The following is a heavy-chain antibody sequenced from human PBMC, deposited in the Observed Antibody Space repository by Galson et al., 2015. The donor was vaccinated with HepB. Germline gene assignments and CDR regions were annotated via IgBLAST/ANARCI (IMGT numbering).Heavy chain of an antibody. Sequence: SVKVSCKASGGTFSSYAISWVRQAPGQGLEWMGGIIPIFGTANYAQKFQGRVTITADESTSTAYMELSSLRSEDTAVYYCASPAYGSGSYPYYYYGMDVWGQGTTVTVSS. J-gene: IGHJ6*02. D-gene: IGHD3-10*01. CDR1: GGTFSSYA. V-gene: IGHV1-69*13. CDR2: IIPIFGTA. CDR3: ASPAYGSGSYPYYYYGMDV.